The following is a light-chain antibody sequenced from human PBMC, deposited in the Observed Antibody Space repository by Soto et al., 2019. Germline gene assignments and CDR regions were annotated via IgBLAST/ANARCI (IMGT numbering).Light chain of an antibody. CDR1: GSDVGAYNY. J-gene: IGLJ1*01. CDR2: DVV. CDR3: CSYTSSSTYV. V-gene: IGLV2-14*01. Sequence: QSVLTQPASVSGSPGQSITISCTGTGSDVGAYNYVSWYQQCPGKAPKLIIYDVVNRPSGVSNRFSGSKSGNTAALIIFGIQAEDEADYYCCSYTSSSTYVFGTGTKLTVL.